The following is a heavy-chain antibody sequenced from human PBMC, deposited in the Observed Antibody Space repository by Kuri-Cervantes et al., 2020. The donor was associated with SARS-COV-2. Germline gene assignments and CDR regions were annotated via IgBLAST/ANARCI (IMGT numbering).Heavy chain of an antibody. CDR3: AGGARGSYYAFDI. CDR2: IIPIFGTA. D-gene: IGHD1-26*01. V-gene: IGHV1-69*13. Sequence: SVKVSCKASGGTFSSYAISWVRQAPGQGLEWMGGIIPIFGTANYAQKFQSRVTITADESTSTAYMELRSLRSDDTAVYYCAGGARGSYYAFDIWGQGTMVTVSS. CDR1: GGTFSSYA. J-gene: IGHJ3*02.